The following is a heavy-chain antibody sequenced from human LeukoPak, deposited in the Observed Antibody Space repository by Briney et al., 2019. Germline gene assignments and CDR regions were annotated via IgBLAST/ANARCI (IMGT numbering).Heavy chain of an antibody. CDR2: ISHSGDNT. Sequence: GGSLRLSCGASGFTFSSHAISWVRQAPGKGLEWVSTISHSGDNTYYADSVKGRFTISRDNSKSTLSLHMNSLRAEDTAIYYCAKDISRGDYGLGTYSDYWGQGTLVTVSS. V-gene: IGHV3-23*01. CDR1: GFTFSSHA. D-gene: IGHD3-10*01. CDR3: AKDISRGDYGLGTYSDY. J-gene: IGHJ4*02.